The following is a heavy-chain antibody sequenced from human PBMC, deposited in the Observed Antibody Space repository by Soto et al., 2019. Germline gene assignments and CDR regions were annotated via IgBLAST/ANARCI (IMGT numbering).Heavy chain of an antibody. CDR1: GGSLSSYY. CDR3: ARDSSGWSMDGGYFDY. D-gene: IGHD6-19*01. Sequence: PSETLSLTCTVFGGSLSSYYWSWIRQPPGKGLEWIGYIYYSGSTNYNPSLKSRVTISVDTSKNQFSLKLSSVTAADTAVYYCARDSSGWSMDGGYFDYWGQGTLVTVSS. V-gene: IGHV4-59*01. J-gene: IGHJ4*02. CDR2: IYYSGST.